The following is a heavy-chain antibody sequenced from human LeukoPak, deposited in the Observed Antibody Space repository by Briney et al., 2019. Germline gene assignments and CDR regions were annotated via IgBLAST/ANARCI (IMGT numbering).Heavy chain of an antibody. CDR3: AVLITGTNDY. D-gene: IGHD1-7*01. CDR1: GYSFTSYW. V-gene: IGHV5-10-1*01. CDR2: IDPSDSYT. Sequence: GESLKISCKGSGYSFTSYWISWVRQITGKGLEWMGRIDPSDSYTNYSPSFQGHVTISADKSISTAYLQWSSLKASDTAMYYCAVLITGTNDYWGQGTLVTVSS. J-gene: IGHJ4*02.